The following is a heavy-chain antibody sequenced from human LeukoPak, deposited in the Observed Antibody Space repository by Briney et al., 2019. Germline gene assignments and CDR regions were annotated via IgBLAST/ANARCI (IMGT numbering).Heavy chain of an antibody. D-gene: IGHD1-1*01. CDR3: ARGLEGNDY. J-gene: IGHJ4*02. CDR2: IKQDGSEK. V-gene: IGHV3-7*01. CDR1: GFSFKSYA. Sequence: GESLKISCAASGFSFKSYAMNWVRQAPGKGLEWVANIKQDGSEKYYVDSVKGRFTISRDNAKNSLYLQMNSLRAEDTAVYYCARGLEGNDYWGQGTLVTVSS.